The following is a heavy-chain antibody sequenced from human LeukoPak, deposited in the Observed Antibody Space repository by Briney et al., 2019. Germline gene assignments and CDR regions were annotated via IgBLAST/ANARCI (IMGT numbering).Heavy chain of an antibody. CDR2: INPNSGGT. CDR1: GYTFIGYY. Sequence: GASVKVSCKASGYTFIGYYMHWVRQAPGQGLEWMGWINPNSGGTNYAQKFQGRVTMTRDTSISTAYMELSRLRSDDTAVYYCARTFYGDYNFDYWGQGTLVTVSS. V-gene: IGHV1-2*02. J-gene: IGHJ4*02. CDR3: ARTFYGDYNFDY. D-gene: IGHD4-17*01.